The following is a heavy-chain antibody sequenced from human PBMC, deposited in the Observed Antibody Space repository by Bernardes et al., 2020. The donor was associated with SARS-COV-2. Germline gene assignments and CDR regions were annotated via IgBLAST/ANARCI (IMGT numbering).Heavy chain of an antibody. J-gene: IGHJ4*02. V-gene: IGHV3-7*05. CDR1: RFTLSRYW. D-gene: IGHD3-3*01. Sequence: GGYLRPPRVTPRFTLSRYWMSWVRPAPGKGLEWVGNINPDGSVIYYMDFVEGRFAISRDNAKNSLSLQMNSLRDEDTATYYCIMGILEWGDYWGQGTLVTVSS. CDR3: IMGILEWGDY. CDR2: INPDGSVI.